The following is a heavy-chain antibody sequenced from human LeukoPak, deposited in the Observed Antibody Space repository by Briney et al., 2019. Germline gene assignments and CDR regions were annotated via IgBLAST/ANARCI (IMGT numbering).Heavy chain of an antibody. CDR1: GFTFSSYG. Sequence: PGGSLRLSCAASGFTFSSYGMHWVRQAPGKGLEWVAVISYDGSNKYYVDSVKGRFTISRDNSKNTLYLQMNSLRAEDTAVYYCAKVEGIAAAGTFAYWGQGTLVTVSS. CDR3: AKVEGIAAAGTFAY. CDR2: ISYDGSNK. V-gene: IGHV3-30*18. D-gene: IGHD6-13*01. J-gene: IGHJ4*02.